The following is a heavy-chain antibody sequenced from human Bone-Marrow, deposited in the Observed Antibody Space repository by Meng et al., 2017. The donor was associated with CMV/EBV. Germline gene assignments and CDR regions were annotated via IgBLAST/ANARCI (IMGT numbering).Heavy chain of an antibody. CDR1: GGSFSGYY. CDR3: ARLGYSGGYYYYGMDV. V-gene: IGHV4-34*01. D-gene: IGHD2-15*01. Sequence: SETLSLTCAVYGGSFSGYYWSWIRQAPGKGLEWIGEINHSGSTNYNPSLKSRVTISVDTSKNQFSLKLSSVTAADTAVYYCARLGYSGGYYYYGMDVWGQGTTVTVSS. CDR2: INHSGST. J-gene: IGHJ6*02.